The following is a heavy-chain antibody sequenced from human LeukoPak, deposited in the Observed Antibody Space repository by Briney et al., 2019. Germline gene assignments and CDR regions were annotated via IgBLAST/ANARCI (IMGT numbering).Heavy chain of an antibody. CDR3: AREGYYYDSSGYYYAFDI. J-gene: IGHJ3*02. V-gene: IGHV3-30*04. CDR2: ISYDGSNK. CDR1: GFTFSSYA. Sequence: SGGSLRLSCAASGFTFSSYAMHWVRQAPGKGLEWVAVISYDGSNKYYADSVKGRFTISRDNSKNTLYLQMNSLRAEDTAVYYCAREGYYYDSSGYYYAFDIWGQGTTVTVSS. D-gene: IGHD3-22*01.